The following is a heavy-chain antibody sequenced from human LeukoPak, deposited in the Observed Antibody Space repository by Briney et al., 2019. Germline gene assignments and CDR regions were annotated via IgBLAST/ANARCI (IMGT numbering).Heavy chain of an antibody. V-gene: IGHV4-59*11. J-gene: IGHJ3*01. CDR2: IHYGGST. CDR1: SGSITRHD. Sequence: SETLSLTCTVSSGSITRHDWTWIQQPPGKGLEWIGYIHYGGSTNYNPSLKSRVTISVDTSKKQFSLNMSSVTPADTALYYCARDSVDESSGYYPSGAFDLWGQGTLVTVSS. CDR3: ARDSVDESSGYYPSGAFDL. D-gene: IGHD3-22*01.